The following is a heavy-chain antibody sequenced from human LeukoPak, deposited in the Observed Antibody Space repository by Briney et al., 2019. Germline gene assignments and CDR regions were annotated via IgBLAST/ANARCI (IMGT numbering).Heavy chain of an antibody. J-gene: IGHJ4*02. CDR3: ARWSETFDFDY. CDR2: IYHSGST. CDR1: GYSISSGYY. Sequence: SETLSLTCTVSGYSISSGYYWGWIRQPPGKGLEWIGSIYHSGSTYYNPSLKSRVTISVDTSKNQFSLKLSSVTAADTAVYYCARWSETFDFDYWGQGTLVTVSS. D-gene: IGHD1-14*01. V-gene: IGHV4-38-2*02.